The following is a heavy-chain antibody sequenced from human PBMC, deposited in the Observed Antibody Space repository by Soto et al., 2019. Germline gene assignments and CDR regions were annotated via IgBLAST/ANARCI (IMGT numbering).Heavy chain of an antibody. Sequence: EVQLLESGGGLVQPGGSLRLSCAASGFTFSSYAMSWVRQAPGKGLEWVSAISGSGGSTYYADSVKGRFTISRDNSKNMLYLQMNSLRAEDTAVYYCAKASGWFGDFDYWGQGTLVTVSS. CDR1: GFTFSSYA. J-gene: IGHJ4*02. CDR3: AKASGWFGDFDY. V-gene: IGHV3-23*01. CDR2: ISGSGGST. D-gene: IGHD3-10*01.